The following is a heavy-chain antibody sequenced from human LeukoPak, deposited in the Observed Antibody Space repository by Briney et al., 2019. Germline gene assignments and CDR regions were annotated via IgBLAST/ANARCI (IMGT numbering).Heavy chain of an antibody. D-gene: IGHD4-23*01. J-gene: IGHJ4*02. CDR1: GFTFSDYY. V-gene: IGHV3-11*04. CDR2: ISSSGSTK. CDR3: ARAEGYGGELDS. Sequence: GGSLRLSCAASGFTFSDYYMSWIRQAPGKGLEWVSYISSSGSTKYYADSVKGRFTISRENSKNRLYLQMNSLRAEDTAVYYCARAEGYGGELDSWGQGTLVTVSS.